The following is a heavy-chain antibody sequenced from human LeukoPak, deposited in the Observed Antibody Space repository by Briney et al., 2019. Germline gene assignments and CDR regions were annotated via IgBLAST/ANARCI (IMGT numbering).Heavy chain of an antibody. J-gene: IGHJ4*02. V-gene: IGHV3-23*01. D-gene: IGHD3/OR15-3a*01. CDR2: IRGSGGGT. CDR1: GFTFSSYA. CDR3: ASPYALGHGY. Sequence: GGSLRLSCAASGFTFSSYAMSWVRQAPGKGLEWVSTIRGSGGGTYYADSVKGRFTISRDNSKNTLYLQMNSPRAEDTAVYYCASPYALGHGYWGQGTLVTVSS.